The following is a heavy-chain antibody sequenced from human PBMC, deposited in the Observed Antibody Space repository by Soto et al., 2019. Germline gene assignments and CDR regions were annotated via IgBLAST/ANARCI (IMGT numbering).Heavy chain of an antibody. CDR1: AYTLTSYG. CDR3: ARDSWITTKRMDV. V-gene: IGHV1-3*01. Sequence: QVQLVQPGAEVKKPGASVKVSCKASAYTLTSYGMHWVRKAAGERLEWMAWINADNGDTKYSQKFQGRVTITSHTSASTAYMELSGLTSEDTAVYYCARDSWITTKRMDVWGQGTTVTVSS. J-gene: IGHJ6*02. CDR2: INADNGDT. D-gene: IGHD1-1*01.